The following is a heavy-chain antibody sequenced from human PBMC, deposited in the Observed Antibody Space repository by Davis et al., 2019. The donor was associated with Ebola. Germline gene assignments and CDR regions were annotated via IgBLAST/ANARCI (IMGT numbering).Heavy chain of an antibody. CDR1: GYNFTNHW. CDR3: ARRGVVTEEYDY. V-gene: IGHV5-51*01. Sequence: GESLKISCEGSGYNFTNHWLGWVRQMPGTGLEWMGIMFPGDSDVRYSPSFQGQVTMSVDKSISTAFLQWSSLKASDTAMYYCARRGVVTEEYDYWGQGTLVTVSS. D-gene: IGHD4-23*01. J-gene: IGHJ4*02. CDR2: MFPGDSDV.